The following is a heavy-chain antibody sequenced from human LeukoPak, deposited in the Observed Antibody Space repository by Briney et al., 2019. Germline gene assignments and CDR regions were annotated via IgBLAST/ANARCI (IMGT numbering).Heavy chain of an antibody. CDR2: IYPGDSDT. D-gene: IGHD3-10*01. CDR3: ARHSYYGSGSYYTPPRYFDY. Sequence: GESLKISRKGSGYSFTSYWIGWVRQMPGNGLEWMGIIYPGDSDTRYSPSFQGQVTISADKSISTAYLQWSSLKASDTAMYYCARHSYYGSGSYYTPPRYFDYWGQGTLVTVSS. V-gene: IGHV5-51*01. J-gene: IGHJ4*02. CDR1: GYSFTSYW.